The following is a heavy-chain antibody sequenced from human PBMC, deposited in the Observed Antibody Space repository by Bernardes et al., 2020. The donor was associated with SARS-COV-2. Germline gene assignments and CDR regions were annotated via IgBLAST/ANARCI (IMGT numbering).Heavy chain of an antibody. CDR3: AKSGGGVGSTTGWFES. CDR1: GGAVSSSNW. D-gene: IGHD4-17*01. Sequence: SETLSLTCDVSGGAVSSSNWWAWLRQTPGKGLEWIGEKHHSGATNYNPSLGSRVTISLDRSKNQFSLKLTPATAADSALYFCAKSGGGVGSTTGWFESWGRGALVTVSS. CDR2: KHHSGAT. V-gene: IGHV4-4*02. J-gene: IGHJ5*01.